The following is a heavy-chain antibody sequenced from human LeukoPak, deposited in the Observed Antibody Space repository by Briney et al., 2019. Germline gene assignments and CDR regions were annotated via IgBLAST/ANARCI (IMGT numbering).Heavy chain of an antibody. Sequence: GESLKISCKGSGYSFTSYWIGWVRQMPGKGLEWMGIIYPGDSDTRYSPSFQGQVTISADKSISTAYLQWSSLKASDTAMYYCARHGVGYCSSTSCSGVRAFDIWGQGTMVTVSS. CDR2: IYPGDSDT. CDR1: GYSFTSYW. D-gene: IGHD2-2*01. CDR3: ARHGVGYCSSTSCSGVRAFDI. V-gene: IGHV5-51*01. J-gene: IGHJ3*02.